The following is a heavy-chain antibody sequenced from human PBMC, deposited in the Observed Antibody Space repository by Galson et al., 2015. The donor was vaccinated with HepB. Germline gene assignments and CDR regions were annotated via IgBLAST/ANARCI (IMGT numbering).Heavy chain of an antibody. CDR2: INTVTGNT. J-gene: IGHJ4*02. V-gene: IGHV1-3*04. CDR1: GYTFITYP. CDR3: ARGHSGGGIFGSSYDS. D-gene: IGHD3-10*02. Sequence: SVKVSCKASGYTFITYPMHWVRQAPGQRFEWMGWINTVTGNTKYSQKFQGRFTISRDNAEDTVSLEMTTLTSGDTAMFYCARGHSGGGIFGSSYDSWGLGALVTVSP.